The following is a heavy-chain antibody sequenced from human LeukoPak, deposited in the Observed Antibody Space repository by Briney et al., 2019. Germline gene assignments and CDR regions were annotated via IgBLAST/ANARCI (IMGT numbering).Heavy chain of an antibody. CDR3: ATIPHYGDYSFSDY. V-gene: IGHV1-24*01. CDR1: GYTLIELS. CDR2: FDPEDGET. J-gene: IGHJ4*02. Sequence: ASVKVSCKVSGYTLIELSMHWVRQAPGKGLEWMGGFDPEDGETIYAQKFQGRVTMTEDTSTDTAYMELSSLRSEDTAVYYCATIPHYGDYSFSDYWGQGTLVTVSS. D-gene: IGHD4-17*01.